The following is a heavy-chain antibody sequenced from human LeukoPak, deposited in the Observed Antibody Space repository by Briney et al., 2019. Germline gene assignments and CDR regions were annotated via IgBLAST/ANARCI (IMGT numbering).Heavy chain of an antibody. CDR2: IYSGGST. CDR3: ARGDSYGYFHYYYYGMDV. CDR1: GFTVSSNY. J-gene: IGHJ6*02. V-gene: IGHV3-53*04. D-gene: IGHD5-18*01. Sequence: GGSLRLSCAASGFTVSSNYMSWVRQAPGKGLEWVSVIYSGGSTYYADSVKGRFTISRHNSKNTLYLQMNSLRAEDTAVYYCARGDSYGYFHYYYYGMDVWGQGTTVTVSS.